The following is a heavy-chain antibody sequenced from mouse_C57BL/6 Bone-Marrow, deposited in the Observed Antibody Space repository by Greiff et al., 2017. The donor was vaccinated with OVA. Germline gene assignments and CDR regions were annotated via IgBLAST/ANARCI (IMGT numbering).Heavy chain of an antibody. Sequence: EVQLQQSGPELVKPGASVKISCKASGYTFTDYYMNWVKQSHGKSLEWIGDINPNNGGTSYNQKFKGKATLTVDKSSSTAYMELRSLTSEDSAVYYCARGGPDYWGQGTSVTVSS. CDR1: GYTFTDYY. CDR2: INPNNGGT. CDR3: ARGGPDY. V-gene: IGHV1-26*01. J-gene: IGHJ4*01.